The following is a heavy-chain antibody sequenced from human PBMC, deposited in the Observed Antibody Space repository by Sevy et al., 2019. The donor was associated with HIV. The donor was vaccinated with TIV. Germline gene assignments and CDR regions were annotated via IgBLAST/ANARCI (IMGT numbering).Heavy chain of an antibody. Sequence: GGSLRLSCAASGFTFSSYWMSWVRQAPGKGLEWVANIKDNGSEKYYVDSVKGRFTISRDNAKNSLYLQMNSLRAEDTAVYYCAGGMTIFGVVPYGMDVWGQGTTVTVSS. CDR1: GFTFSSYW. CDR3: AGGMTIFGVVPYGMDV. D-gene: IGHD3-3*01. J-gene: IGHJ6*02. V-gene: IGHV3-7*01. CDR2: IKDNGSEK.